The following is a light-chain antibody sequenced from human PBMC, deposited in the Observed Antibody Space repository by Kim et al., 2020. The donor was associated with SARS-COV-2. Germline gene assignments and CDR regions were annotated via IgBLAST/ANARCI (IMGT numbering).Light chain of an antibody. J-gene: IGKJ1*01. Sequence: SASVGDRVTIACRASQNIDYWLAWYQQKPGKAPNLLIYKASTLHSGVPSRFGGTGSGTEFTLTISSLQPDDFATYYCQQYTTSWTFGQGTKVDIK. CDR2: KAS. CDR3: QQYTTSWT. CDR1: QNIDYW. V-gene: IGKV1-5*03.